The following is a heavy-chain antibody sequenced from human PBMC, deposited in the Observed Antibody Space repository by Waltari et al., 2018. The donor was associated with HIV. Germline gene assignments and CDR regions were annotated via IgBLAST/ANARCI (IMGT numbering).Heavy chain of an antibody. D-gene: IGHD6-19*01. CDR2: VHRVGRT. V-gene: IGHV4-34*01. Sequence: QVHLEQWGTGLLRPSETLSLTCAVYGGSFSGYYLSWIRQSPGRGIEWSGEVHRVGRTNYSPSRKGRVTFAVDTSKNQFSLTMRSVTAADTAVYYCARDSAPGLAVDDDDGEFFYYGLDVWGQGTTVTVSS. J-gene: IGHJ6*01. CDR3: ARDSAPGLAVDDDDGEFFYYGLDV. CDR1: GGSFSGYY.